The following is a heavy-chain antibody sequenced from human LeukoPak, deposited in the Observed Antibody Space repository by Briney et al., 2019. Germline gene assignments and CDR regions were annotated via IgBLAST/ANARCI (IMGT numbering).Heavy chain of an antibody. CDR3: ARGGAARLHFQN. J-gene: IGHJ1*01. D-gene: IGHD6-6*01. V-gene: IGHV4-61*03. CDR1: GGSVSNGNYY. Sequence: SETLSLTCTVSGGSVSNGNYYWSWLRQPPGKALEWIGYIYYTGSTYYNPSLEGRVTISVDTSKNHFSVKLSSVTAADTAVYYCARGGAARLHFQNWGQGTLVTVSS. CDR2: IYYTGST.